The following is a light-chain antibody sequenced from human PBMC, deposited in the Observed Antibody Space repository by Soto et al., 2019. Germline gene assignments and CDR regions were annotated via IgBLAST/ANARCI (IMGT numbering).Light chain of an antibody. CDR3: QQYNNWPWT. Sequence: EIVMTQSPATLSVSPGERATLSCRASQSVSSNLAWYQQKPGQAPGLLIFGASYRATGIPARFSGSGSGTEFTLTISSLQSEDFVIYYCQQYNNWPWTFGHGTKVEVK. J-gene: IGKJ1*01. CDR1: QSVSSN. CDR2: GAS. V-gene: IGKV3-15*01.